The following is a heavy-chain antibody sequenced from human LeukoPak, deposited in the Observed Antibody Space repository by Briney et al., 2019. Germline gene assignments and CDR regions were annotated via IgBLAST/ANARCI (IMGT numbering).Heavy chain of an antibody. J-gene: IGHJ4*02. CDR2: ISSSSSTI. Sequence: GGSLRLSCAASGFTFSSYSMNWVRQAPGKGLEWVSYISSSSSTIYYADSVKGRFTISRDNAKKSLYLQINSLRAEDTAVYYCARVTRGGYDGYFDYWGQGTLVTVSS. CDR3: ARVTRGGYDGYFDY. D-gene: IGHD5-12*01. CDR1: GFTFSSYS. V-gene: IGHV3-48*04.